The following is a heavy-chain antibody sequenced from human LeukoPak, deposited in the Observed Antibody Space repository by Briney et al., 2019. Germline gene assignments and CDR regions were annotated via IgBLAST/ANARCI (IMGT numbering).Heavy chain of an antibody. Sequence: SETLSLTCTVSGGSISGSSYYWGWIRQPPGKGLEWIGSIYYSGSTYYNPSLKSRVTISVDTSKNQFSLKLSSVTAADTAVYYCAREDRRITMVRGVIDWFDPWGQGTLVTVSS. V-gene: IGHV4-39*02. D-gene: IGHD3-10*01. CDR3: AREDRRITMVRGVIDWFDP. J-gene: IGHJ5*02. CDR2: IYYSGST. CDR1: GGSISGSSYY.